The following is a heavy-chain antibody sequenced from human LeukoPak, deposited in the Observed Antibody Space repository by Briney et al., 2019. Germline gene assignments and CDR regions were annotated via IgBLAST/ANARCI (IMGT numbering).Heavy chain of an antibody. D-gene: IGHD3-22*01. CDR3: ASPIVVVTPNAFDI. V-gene: IGHV4-31*03. CDR2: IYYSGRT. Sequence: SETLSLTCTVSGGSINNGGCYWSWIRQRPGKGLEWIGYIYYSGRTYYNPSLRGRVTISVDTSENQFSLELSSVTAADTAVYYRASPIVVVTPNAFDIWGQGTMVTVSS. J-gene: IGHJ3*02. CDR1: GGSINNGGCY.